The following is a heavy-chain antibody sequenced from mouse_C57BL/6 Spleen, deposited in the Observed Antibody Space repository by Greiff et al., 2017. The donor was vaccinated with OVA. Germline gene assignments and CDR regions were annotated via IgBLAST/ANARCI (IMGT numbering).Heavy chain of an antibody. CDR1: GYAFTNYL. D-gene: IGHD3-2*02. V-gene: IGHV1-54*01. Sequence: QVQLQQSGAELVRPGTSVKVSCKASGYAFTNYLIEWVKQRPGQGLEWIGVINPGSGGTNYNEKFKGKATLTADKSSSTAYMQLSSLTSEDSAVYFCARSLDSSGFAYWGQGTLVTVSA. CDR3: ARSLDSSGFAY. J-gene: IGHJ3*01. CDR2: INPGSGGT.